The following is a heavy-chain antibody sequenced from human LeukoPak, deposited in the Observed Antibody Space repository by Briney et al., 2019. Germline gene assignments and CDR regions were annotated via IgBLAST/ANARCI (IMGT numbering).Heavy chain of an antibody. CDR1: GGSISSYY. CDR3: ASGRGRQWLFRFDP. J-gene: IGHJ5*02. D-gene: IGHD6-19*01. Sequence: PSETLSLTCTVSGGSISSYYWSWIRQPPGKGLEWIGYIYYSGSTNYNPSLKSRVTISVDTSKNQFSLRLSSVTAADTAVYYCASGRGRQWLFRFDPWGQGTLVTVSS. V-gene: IGHV4-59*01. CDR2: IYYSGST.